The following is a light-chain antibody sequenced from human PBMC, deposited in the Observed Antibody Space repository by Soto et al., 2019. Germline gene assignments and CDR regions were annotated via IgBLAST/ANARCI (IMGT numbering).Light chain of an antibody. V-gene: IGLV2-11*01. CDR3: SSYAGSHTFV. J-gene: IGLJ1*01. CDR2: DVT. Sequence: QSVLTQPRSVSGSPGQSVTISCTGTSSDVGGYSYVSWYQQHPGKAPKLMGYDVTERPSGVPDRFSGSKSGNTASLTISGLQAEDEADYYCSSYAGSHTFVFGTGTKLTVL. CDR1: SSDVGGYSY.